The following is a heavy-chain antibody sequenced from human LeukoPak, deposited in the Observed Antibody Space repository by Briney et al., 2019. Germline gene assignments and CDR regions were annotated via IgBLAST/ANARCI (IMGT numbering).Heavy chain of an antibody. V-gene: IGHV5-10-1*01. J-gene: IGHJ4*02. D-gene: IGHD4-11*01. CDR3: ARHRLPGPPLIH. CDR2: VDPSDSYT. Sequence: GESLKISCKGSGYSFTSYWIGWVRQMPGKGLEWMGRVDPSDSYTNYSPSFQGHVTISADKSISTAYLQWSSLKASDTAMYYCARHRLPGPPLIHWGQGTLVTVSS. CDR1: GYSFTSYW.